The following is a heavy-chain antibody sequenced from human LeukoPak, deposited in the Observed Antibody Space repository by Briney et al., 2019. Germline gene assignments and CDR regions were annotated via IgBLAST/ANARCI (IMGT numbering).Heavy chain of an antibody. CDR1: GFTFDDYA. CDR3: ARVGYTTSPYYYYYMDV. J-gene: IGHJ6*03. Sequence: GGSLRLSCAASGFTFDDYAMHWVRQAPGKGLEWVSGISWNGGNIGYADSVKGRFTISRDNAKNSLYLQMNTLRAEDTAVYYCARVGYTTSPYYYYYMDVWGKGTTVTVSS. CDR2: ISWNGGNI. D-gene: IGHD2-2*01. V-gene: IGHV3-9*01.